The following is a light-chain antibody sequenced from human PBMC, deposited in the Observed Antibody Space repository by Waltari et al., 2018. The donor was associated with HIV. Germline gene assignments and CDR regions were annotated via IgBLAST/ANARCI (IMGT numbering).Light chain of an antibody. CDR3: CSYAGSTNWV. V-gene: IGLV2-23*02. Sequence: QSALTQPASVSGSPGQSITISCTGTSSDVGTYNLVSWYQQRPGKAPKLIISEVSQRPAGVSNHFSGSKSANTASLTISGLQAEDEADYYCCSYAGSTNWVFGGATKLTVL. J-gene: IGLJ3*02. CDR1: SSDVGTYNL. CDR2: EVS.